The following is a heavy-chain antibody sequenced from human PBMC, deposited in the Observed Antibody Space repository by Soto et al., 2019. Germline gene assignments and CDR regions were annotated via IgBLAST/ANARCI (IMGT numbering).Heavy chain of an antibody. CDR1: AFTFSRHG. CDR2: IWSDGSNQ. J-gene: IGHJ6*03. CDR3: ARERTLWDNNHNYMSV. V-gene: IGHV3-33*01. D-gene: IGHD3-16*01. Sequence: GGSLRLSCAASAFTFSRHGMHWVRQAPGKGLQWVGVIWSDGSNQRYAESVKGRFTISRDNSKNTLYLQMNSLRAEDTAVYYCARERTLWDNNHNYMSVPARGTTVTVSS.